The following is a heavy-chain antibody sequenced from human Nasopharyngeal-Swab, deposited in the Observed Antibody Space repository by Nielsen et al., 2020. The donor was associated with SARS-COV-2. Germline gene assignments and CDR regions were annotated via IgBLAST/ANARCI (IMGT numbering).Heavy chain of an antibody. CDR1: GDTFTNSA. Sequence: SVQVSCKTSGDTFTNSAISWLRQAPGQGLEWMGGIVPALGLPNYEQKFRGRVTISADRSTTTSYLELSSLRSEDTALYYCAREGEYGAYDAPDYWGQGTLVTVSS. J-gene: IGHJ4*02. V-gene: IGHV1-69*10. CDR2: IVPALGLP. CDR3: AREGEYGAYDAPDY. D-gene: IGHD2/OR15-2a*01.